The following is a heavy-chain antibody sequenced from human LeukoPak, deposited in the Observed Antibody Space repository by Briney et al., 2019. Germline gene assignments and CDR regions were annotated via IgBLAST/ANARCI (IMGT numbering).Heavy chain of an antibody. CDR2: IYYSGST. D-gene: IGHD3-22*01. CDR1: GGSFSGYY. V-gene: IGHV4-34*01. J-gene: IGHJ4*02. Sequence: SETLSLTCAVYGGSFSGYYWSWIRQPPGKGLEWIGSIYYSGSTYYNPSLKSRVTISVDTSKNQFSLKLSSVTAADTAVYYCASTSITMIVVSGVYWGQGTLVTVSS. CDR3: ASTSITMIVVSGVY.